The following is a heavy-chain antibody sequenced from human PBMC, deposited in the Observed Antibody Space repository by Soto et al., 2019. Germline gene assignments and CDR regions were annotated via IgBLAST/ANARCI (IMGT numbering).Heavy chain of an antibody. J-gene: IGHJ4*02. D-gene: IGHD1-26*01. CDR2: ISNNGGST. Sequence: GGSLRLSCSASGFTFSSYAMHWVRQAPGKGLEYVSAISNNGGSTYYADSVKGRFTISIENSKNTLYLQMSSLRAEDTAVYYCVKDRVMYSGSSVFDYWGQGTLVTVSS. CDR1: GFTFSSYA. CDR3: VKDRVMYSGSSVFDY. V-gene: IGHV3-64D*08.